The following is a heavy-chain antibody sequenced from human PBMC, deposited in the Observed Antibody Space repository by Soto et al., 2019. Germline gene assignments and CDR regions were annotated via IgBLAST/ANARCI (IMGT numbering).Heavy chain of an antibody. D-gene: IGHD3-10*01. CDR2: ISGNGANT. J-gene: IGHJ4*02. CDR3: AKDRPNYYGSGGGYYKAGGDY. CDR1: GLTFSTYA. V-gene: IGHV3-23*01. Sequence: EVQLLGSGGGLVQPGGSLRLSCAASGLTFSTYAMSWVRQAPGKGLEWVSSISGNGANTYYTDSVKGRFIISRDNSKNTLFVQMNSLSAEDTALSYCAKDRPNYYGSGGGYYKAGGDYWGQGTMVTVSS.